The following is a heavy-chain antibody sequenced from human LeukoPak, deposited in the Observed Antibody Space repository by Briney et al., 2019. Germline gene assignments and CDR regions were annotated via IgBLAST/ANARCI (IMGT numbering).Heavy chain of an antibody. V-gene: IGHV1-2*02. CDR3: ARDGTGVYNLVQY. CDR1: GYTFTGYY. J-gene: IGHJ4*02. CDR2: INPNSGGT. Sequence: GASVKVSCKASGYTFTGYYMHWVRQAPGQGLEWMGWINPNSGGTNYAQKFQGRVTMTRDTSISAVYMELSRLRFDDTAVYYCARDGTGVYNLVQYWGQGTLVTVSS. D-gene: IGHD5-24*01.